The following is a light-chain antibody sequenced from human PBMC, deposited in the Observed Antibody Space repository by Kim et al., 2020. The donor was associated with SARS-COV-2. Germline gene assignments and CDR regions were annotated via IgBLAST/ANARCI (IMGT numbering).Light chain of an antibody. CDR1: KLGDKY. V-gene: IGLV3-1*01. J-gene: IGLJ2*01. CDR3: QAWDSSPYVV. Sequence: VSPGQTASITCSGDKLGDKYACWYQQKPGQSPVLVIYQDSKRPPGIPERFSGSNSGNTATLTISGTQAMDEADYYCQAWDSSPYVVFGGGTQLTVL. CDR2: QDS.